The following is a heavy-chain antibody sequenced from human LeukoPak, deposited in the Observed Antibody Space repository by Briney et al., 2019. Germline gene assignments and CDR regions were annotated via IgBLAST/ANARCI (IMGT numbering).Heavy chain of an antibody. CDR2: INPNSGGT. Sequence: ASVKVSCKVSGYTLTQLSVHWVRQAPGQGLEWMGRINPNSGGTNYAQKFQGRVTMTRDTSISTAYMELSRLRSDDTAVYYCASSIVVVPAAMGYWGQGTLVTVSS. D-gene: IGHD2-2*01. J-gene: IGHJ4*02. CDR1: GYTLTQLS. V-gene: IGHV1-2*06. CDR3: ASSIVVVPAAMGY.